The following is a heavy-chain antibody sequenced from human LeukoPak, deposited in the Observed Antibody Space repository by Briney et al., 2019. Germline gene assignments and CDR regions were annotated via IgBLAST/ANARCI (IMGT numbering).Heavy chain of an antibody. CDR3: ARGFVSGGDCCAFDI. Sequence: PGGSLRLSCAASGFAFSSYWMHWVRQAPGKGLVWVSRINSDGDSPNYADSVKCRFTISRDDAKNTLYLQMNSLRAEDTAVYYCARGFVSGGDCCAFDIWGQGTMVTVSS. D-gene: IGHD2-21*02. J-gene: IGHJ3*02. V-gene: IGHV3-74*01. CDR1: GFAFSSYW. CDR2: INSDGDSP.